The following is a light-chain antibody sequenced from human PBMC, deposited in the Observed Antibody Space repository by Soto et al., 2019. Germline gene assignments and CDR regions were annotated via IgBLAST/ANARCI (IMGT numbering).Light chain of an antibody. V-gene: IGLV2-14*01. CDR3: HSYDSNVWI. CDR1: RRDVGGYNY. Sequence: QSVLTQPASVSGSPGQSITISCTGTRRDVGGYNYVSWYQQYPGKSPKLLIYEVTHRPSGVSNRFSGSKSGNTASLTISGLRPEDEADYYCHSYDSNVWIFGGGTKLTVL. J-gene: IGLJ2*01. CDR2: EVT.